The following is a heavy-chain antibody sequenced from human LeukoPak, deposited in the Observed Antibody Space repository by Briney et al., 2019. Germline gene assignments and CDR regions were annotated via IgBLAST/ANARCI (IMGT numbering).Heavy chain of an antibody. Sequence: SGTLSLTCSVSGVSIRSSSWSWVRQPSGKGLEWIGRIKTSGSTNYNPSLRSRVTMSVDTSKNQFSLKLSSVTAADTAVYYCAREEEGDYSDYFDYWGQGTLVTVSS. CDR3: AREEEGDYSDYFDY. CDR2: IKTSGST. V-gene: IGHV4-4*07. D-gene: IGHD2-15*01. CDR1: GVSIRSSS. J-gene: IGHJ4*02.